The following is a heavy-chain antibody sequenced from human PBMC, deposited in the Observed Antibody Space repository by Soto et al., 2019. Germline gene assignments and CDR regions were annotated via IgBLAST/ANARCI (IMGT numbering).Heavy chain of an antibody. J-gene: IGHJ6*02. V-gene: IGHV1-3*01. CDR1: GYTFTSYA. D-gene: IGHD1-26*01. CDR3: ASSGEWELGWYGMDV. Sequence: ASVKVSCTASGYTFTSYAMHWVRQAPGQRLEWMGWINAGNGNTKYSQKFQGRVTITRDTSASTAYMELSSLRSEDTAVYYCASSGEWELGWYGMDVWGQGTTVTVSS. CDR2: INAGNGNT.